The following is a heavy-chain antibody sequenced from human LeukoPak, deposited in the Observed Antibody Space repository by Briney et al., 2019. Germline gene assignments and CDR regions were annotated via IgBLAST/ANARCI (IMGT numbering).Heavy chain of an antibody. Sequence: GGSLRLSCAASGFTFSSYAMHWVRQAPGKGLEWVAVISYDGSDKYYADSVKGRFTISRDNSKNTLYLQMNSLRAEDTAVYYCARRYCSGGSCYSFRGDWFDPWGQGTLVTVSS. D-gene: IGHD2-15*01. V-gene: IGHV3-30*04. J-gene: IGHJ5*02. CDR3: ARRYCSGGSCYSFRGDWFDP. CDR2: ISYDGSDK. CDR1: GFTFSSYA.